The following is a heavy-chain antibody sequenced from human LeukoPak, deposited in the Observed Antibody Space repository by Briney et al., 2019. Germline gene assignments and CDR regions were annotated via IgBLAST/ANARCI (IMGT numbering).Heavy chain of an antibody. CDR2: IYYSGST. CDR3: ARETRCSRTSCYRAEYFQH. D-gene: IGHD2-2*01. V-gene: IGHV4-30-4*08. CDR1: GGSIGSGDYY. J-gene: IGHJ1*01. Sequence: SETLSLTCTVSGGSIGSGDYYWSWIRQPPGKGLEWIGYIYYSGSTYYNPSLTSRVTISVDTSKNQFSLKLSSVTAADTAVYYCARETRCSRTSCYRAEYFQHWGQGTLVTVSS.